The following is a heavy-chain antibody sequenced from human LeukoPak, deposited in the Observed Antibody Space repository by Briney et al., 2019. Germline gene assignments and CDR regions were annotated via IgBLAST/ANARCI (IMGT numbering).Heavy chain of an antibody. Sequence: GGSLRLSCAASGFTFSSYARSWVRQAPGKGLEWVSAISGSGGSTYYADSVKGRFTISKDNSKNTLYLQMNSLRAEDTAVYYCAKGEYCSTTSCYTLYYWGQGTLVTVSS. CDR1: GFTFSSYA. D-gene: IGHD2-2*02. V-gene: IGHV3-23*01. J-gene: IGHJ4*02. CDR2: ISGSGGST. CDR3: AKGEYCSTTSCYTLYY.